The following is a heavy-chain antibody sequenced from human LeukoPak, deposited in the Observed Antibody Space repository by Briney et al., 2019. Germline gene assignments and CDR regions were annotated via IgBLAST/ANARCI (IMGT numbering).Heavy chain of an antibody. CDR3: ARVAAAGEDHWYFDL. V-gene: IGHV3-30*01. J-gene: IGHJ2*01. CDR1: GFTFSSYA. Sequence: GGSLRLSCAASGFTFSSYAMHWVRQAPGKGLEWVAVISYDGSNKYYADSVKGRFTISRDNSKNTLYLQMNSLRAEDTAVYYCARVAAAGEDHWYFDLWGRGTLVTVSS. CDR2: ISYDGSNK. D-gene: IGHD6-13*01.